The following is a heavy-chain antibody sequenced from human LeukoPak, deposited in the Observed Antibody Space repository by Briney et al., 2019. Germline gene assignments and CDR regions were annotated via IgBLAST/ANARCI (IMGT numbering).Heavy chain of an antibody. CDR2: INHSGSA. V-gene: IGHV4-34*01. D-gene: IGHD2-8*02. Sequence: SETLSLTCAVSGGSFSGYYWTWIRQPPGKGLEWIGEINHSGSANYSPSLSSRVTISLDMSENQFSLKLSSVTAADTAVYYCARHSTGGPHFDYWGQGTLVTVSS. CDR1: GGSFSGYY. CDR3: ARHSTGGPHFDY. J-gene: IGHJ4*02.